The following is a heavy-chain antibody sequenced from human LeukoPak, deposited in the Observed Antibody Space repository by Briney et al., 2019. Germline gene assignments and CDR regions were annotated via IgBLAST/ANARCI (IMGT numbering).Heavy chain of an antibody. Sequence: SETLSLTCAVYGGSFSGYYWSWIRQPPGKGLEWIGEINHSGSTNYNPSLKSRVTISVDTSKNQFSLKLSSVTAADTAVYYCARDYFWSGPTYYGMDVWGQGTTVTVSS. CDR3: ARDYFWSGPTYYGMDV. V-gene: IGHV4-34*01. J-gene: IGHJ6*02. CDR1: GGSFSGYY. D-gene: IGHD3-3*01. CDR2: INHSGST.